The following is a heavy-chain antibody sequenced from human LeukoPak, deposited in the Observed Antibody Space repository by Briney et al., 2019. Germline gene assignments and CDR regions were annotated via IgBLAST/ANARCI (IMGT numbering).Heavy chain of an antibody. J-gene: IGHJ2*01. D-gene: IGHD1-26*01. CDR1: GFTFSSYA. CDR2: ISYDGSNK. Sequence: GRSLRLSCAASGFTFSSYAMHWVRQAPGKGLEWVAVISYDGSNKYYADPVKGRFTISRDNSRNILYLQMNSLRAEDTAIYYCAKDFGGSDYDWYFDLWGRGTVVTVSS. V-gene: IGHV3-30-3*01. CDR3: AKDFGGSDYDWYFDL.